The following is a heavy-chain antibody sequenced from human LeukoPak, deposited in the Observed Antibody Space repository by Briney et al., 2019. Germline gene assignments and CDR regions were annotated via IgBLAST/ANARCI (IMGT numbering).Heavy chain of an antibody. D-gene: IGHD3-10*01. Sequence: GASVKVSCKASGYTFTSYGISWVRQAPGQGLEWMGWISSYNGNTSYAQKLQGRVTMTTDTSTSAAYMELRSLRSDDTAVYYCARHTLYGSGSYYVYYFDYWGQGTLVTVSS. CDR1: GYTFTSYG. V-gene: IGHV1-18*01. CDR3: ARHTLYGSGSYYVYYFDY. CDR2: ISSYNGNT. J-gene: IGHJ4*02.